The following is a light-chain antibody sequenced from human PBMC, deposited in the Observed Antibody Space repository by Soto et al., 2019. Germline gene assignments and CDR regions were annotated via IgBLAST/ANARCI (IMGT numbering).Light chain of an antibody. V-gene: IGLV7-46*01. CDR3: LLSYSGAHVV. CDR1: TGAVTSGHY. J-gene: IGLJ2*01. CDR2: DTS. Sequence: QAVVTQEPSLTVSPGGTVTLTCGSSTGAVTSGHYPYWFQQKPGQAHRTLIYDTSNKHSWTPARFSGSLLGGKAALTLSGAQPEDEAEYYCLLSYSGAHVVFGGGTKLTVL.